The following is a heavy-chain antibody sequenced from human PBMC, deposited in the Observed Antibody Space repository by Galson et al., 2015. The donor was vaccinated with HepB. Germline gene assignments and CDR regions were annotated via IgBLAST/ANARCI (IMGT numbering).Heavy chain of an antibody. CDR3: ARGRGYSGFYDAFDI. CDR2: MKPNSGNT. D-gene: IGHD5-12*01. Sequence: SVKVSCKASGYTFTSYDINWVRQTTGQGLEWMGWMKPNSGNTGYAQKFQGRVTMTRNTSISTAYMELSSLRSEDTAVYYCARGRGYSGFYDAFDIWGQGTMVTVSS. V-gene: IGHV1-8*01. J-gene: IGHJ3*02. CDR1: GYTFTSYD.